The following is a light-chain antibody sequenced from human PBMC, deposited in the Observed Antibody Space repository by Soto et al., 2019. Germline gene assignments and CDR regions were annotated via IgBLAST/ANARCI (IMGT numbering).Light chain of an antibody. CDR3: HQYGISPPVT. J-gene: IGKJ5*01. CDR2: GAS. V-gene: IGKV3-20*01. CDR1: QSVSSSY. Sequence: EIMLTQSPGTLSLSPGERATLSCRASQSVSSSYLAWYQHKFGQAPRLLIYGASSRATGIPDRFSGSGSGTDFTLTISRLEPEHFAVYYCHQYGISPPVTFGQGTRLEIK.